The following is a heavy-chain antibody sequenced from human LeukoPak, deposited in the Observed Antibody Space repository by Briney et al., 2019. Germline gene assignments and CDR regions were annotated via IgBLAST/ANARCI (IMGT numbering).Heavy chain of an antibody. Sequence: SETLSLTCTVSGGSISSGGYYWSWIRQHPGKGLEWIGYIYYSGSTYYNPSLKSRVTISVDTSKNQFSLKLSSVTAADTAVYYCARVLHCSGGSCYSIDYWGRGTLVTVSS. J-gene: IGHJ4*02. CDR3: ARVLHCSGGSCYSIDY. CDR2: IYYSGST. V-gene: IGHV4-31*03. D-gene: IGHD2-15*01. CDR1: GGSISSGGYY.